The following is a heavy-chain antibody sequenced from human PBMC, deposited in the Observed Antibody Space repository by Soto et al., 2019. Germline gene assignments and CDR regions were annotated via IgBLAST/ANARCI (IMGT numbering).Heavy chain of an antibody. V-gene: IGHV4-34*01. CDR3: ARGGGYCSGTSCYALNS. CDR2: INHSGST. D-gene: IGHD2-2*01. Sequence: QVQLQQWGAGLLKPSETLSLTCAVYGGSFSGYYWSWIRQPPGKGLEWIGEINHSGSTNYNPSLESRVTISVDSSKNQFSLKLSSVTAAVSAVYYCARGGGYCSGTSCYALNSWGQGTLVTVSS. J-gene: IGHJ4*02. CDR1: GGSFSGYY.